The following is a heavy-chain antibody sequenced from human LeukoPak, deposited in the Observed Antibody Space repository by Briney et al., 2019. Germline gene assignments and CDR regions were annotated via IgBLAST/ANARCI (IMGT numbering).Heavy chain of an antibody. CDR3: AKCPPHYDFWSGYYTEGPFDY. CDR2: ISGSGGST. Sequence: GGSLRLSCAASGFTFSSYAMSWVRQAPGKGLEWVSAISGSGGSTYYADSVKGRFTISRGNSKNTLYLQMNSLRAEDTAVYYCAKCPPHYDFWSGYYTEGPFDYWGQGTLVTVSS. J-gene: IGHJ4*02. V-gene: IGHV3-23*01. CDR1: GFTFSSYA. D-gene: IGHD3-3*01.